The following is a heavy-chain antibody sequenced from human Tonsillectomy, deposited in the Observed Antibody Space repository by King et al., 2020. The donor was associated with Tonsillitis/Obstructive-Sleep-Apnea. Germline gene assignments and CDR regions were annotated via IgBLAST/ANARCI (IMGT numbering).Heavy chain of an antibody. V-gene: IGHV3-72*01. CDR1: GFTFSDHY. J-gene: IGHJ6*03. Sequence: QLVQSGGGLVQPGGSLRLSCAASGFTFSDHYMDWVRQAPGKGLEWVGRTRNKANSYTTEYAASVKGRFTISRDDSKNSLYLQMNSLKTEDTAVYYCAREGHRGYSGYDRDYYHYYMDVWGKGTTVTVSS. CDR3: AREGHRGYSGYDRDYYHYYMDV. D-gene: IGHD5-12*01. CDR2: TRNKANSYTT.